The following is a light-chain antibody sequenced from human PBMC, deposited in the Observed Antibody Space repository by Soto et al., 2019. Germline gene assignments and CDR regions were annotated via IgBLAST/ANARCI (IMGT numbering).Light chain of an antibody. J-gene: IGKJ4*01. Sequence: DIQMTQSPSSLSASVGDRVTITCQARQDISNYLNWYQQKPGKAPKLLIYDASNLETGVPSRFSGSGSGTDFTFTISSLQPEDIATYYCQQYDNLQLTFGGGTKVEIK. CDR1: QDISNY. CDR2: DAS. V-gene: IGKV1-33*01. CDR3: QQYDNLQLT.